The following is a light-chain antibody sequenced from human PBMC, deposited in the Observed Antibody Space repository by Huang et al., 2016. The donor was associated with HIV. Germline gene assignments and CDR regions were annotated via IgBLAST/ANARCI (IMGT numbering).Light chain of an antibody. Sequence: IQMTQSPSSLSASVGDRVTITCRAGQSIDGYLNWYQQKSGKAPKLLISSASTLHTGVPPRFSGSGSETDYTLIINNVQPDDFATYFWQQSYSTVITFGQGSRL. V-gene: IGKV1-39*01. CDR1: QSIDGY. CDR3: QQSYSTVIT. CDR2: SAS. J-gene: IGKJ5*01.